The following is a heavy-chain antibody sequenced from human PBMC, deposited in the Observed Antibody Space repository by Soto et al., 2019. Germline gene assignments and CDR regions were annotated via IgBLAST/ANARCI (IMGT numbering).Heavy chain of an antibody. V-gene: IGHV1-2*02. Sequence: QVQLVQSGAEVKKPGASVKVSCKASGYTFTGYYMHWVRQAPGQGLEWMGWINPNSGGTNYAQKLQGRVTMTRDTSISTAYMKLSRLRSDDTAVYYCARDSTTLWFFGHPTEGYGMDVWGQGTTVTVSS. CDR2: INPNSGGT. D-gene: IGHD2-15*01. J-gene: IGHJ6*02. CDR3: ARDSTTLWFFGHPTEGYGMDV. CDR1: GYTFTGYY.